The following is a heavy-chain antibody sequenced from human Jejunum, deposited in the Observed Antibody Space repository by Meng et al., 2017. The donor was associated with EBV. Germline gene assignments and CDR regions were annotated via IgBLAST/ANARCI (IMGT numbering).Heavy chain of an antibody. CDR3: ARGGPDFGDYVPFDY. CDR2: IYHIGST. Sequence: QLQHSGSGLGKPSPTLSLTCAVSGDSITRGAYLWSWIRQPPRKGLEWIGNIYHIGSTYYNPSLKSRVTISVDRSKNQFSLKLTSVTAADTAVYYCARGGPDFGDYVPFDYWGQGTLVTVSS. CDR1: GDSITRGAYL. V-gene: IGHV4-30-2*01. D-gene: IGHD4-17*01. J-gene: IGHJ4*02.